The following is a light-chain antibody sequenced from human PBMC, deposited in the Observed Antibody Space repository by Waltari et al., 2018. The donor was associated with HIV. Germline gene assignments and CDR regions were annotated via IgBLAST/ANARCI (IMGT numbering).Light chain of an antibody. J-gene: IGLJ2*01. Sequence: THPPSIPVSTGQTATLSCGNSGRQRVQRYRQKRGRAPLLVVLDDVDPSSGIPARVSGARSGERATLTISGVEAGDEADYYCQVWDRGYNDAVFGGGT. CDR1: NSGRQR. CDR2: DDV. V-gene: IGLV3-21*02. CDR3: QVWDRGYNDAV.